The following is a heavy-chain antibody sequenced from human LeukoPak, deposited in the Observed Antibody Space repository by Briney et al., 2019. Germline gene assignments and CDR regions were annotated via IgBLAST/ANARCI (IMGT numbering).Heavy chain of an antibody. CDR2: IIPIFGTA. Sequence: SVKVSCKASGATFSSYAISWVRQAPGQGLEWMGGIIPIFGTANYAQEFQGRVTITADESTSTAYMELSSLRSEDTAVYYCARSWQAELMGGFVVVPAAYNWFDPWGQGTLVTVSS. J-gene: IGHJ5*02. D-gene: IGHD2-2*01. CDR1: GATFSSYA. CDR3: ARSWQAELMGGFVVVPAAYNWFDP. V-gene: IGHV1-69*01.